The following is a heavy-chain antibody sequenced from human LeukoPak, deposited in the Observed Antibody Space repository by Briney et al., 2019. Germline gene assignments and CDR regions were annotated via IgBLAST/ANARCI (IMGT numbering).Heavy chain of an antibody. D-gene: IGHD6-13*01. CDR2: IYHSGST. CDR3: ARGRYSSSWYT. CDR1: GGSISSYY. Sequence: PSETLSLTCSVSGGSISSYYWSWIRQPPGKGLEWIGYIYHSGSTYYNPSLKSRVTISVDRSKNQFSLKLSSVTAADTAVYYCARGRYSSSWYTWGQGTLVTVSS. J-gene: IGHJ4*02. V-gene: IGHV4-59*12.